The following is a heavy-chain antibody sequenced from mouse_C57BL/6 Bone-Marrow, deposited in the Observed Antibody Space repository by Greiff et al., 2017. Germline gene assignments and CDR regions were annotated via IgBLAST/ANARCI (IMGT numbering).Heavy chain of an antibody. CDR1: GFTFSSYA. D-gene: IGHD2-4*01. J-gene: IGHJ1*03. CDR2: ISDGGSYT. V-gene: IGHV5-4*03. CDR3: ASLYYDYLWYCDV. Sequence: DVKLVESGGGLVKPGGSLKLSCAASGFTFSSYAMSWVRQTPEKRLEWVATISDGGSYTYYPDNVKGRFTISRDNAKNNLYLQMSHLKSEDTAMYYCASLYYDYLWYCDVWGTGTTVTVSS.